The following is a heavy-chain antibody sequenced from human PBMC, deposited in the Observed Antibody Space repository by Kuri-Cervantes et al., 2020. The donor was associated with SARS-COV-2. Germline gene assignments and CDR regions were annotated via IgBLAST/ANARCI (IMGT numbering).Heavy chain of an antibody. CDR3: AKDPLHYDSYDFWGGYYTGYFDD. CDR1: GFTFSGSA. CDR2: IRSKANSYAT. Sequence: GESLKISCAASGFTFSGSAMHWVRQASGKGLEWVSRIRSKANSYATAYAASVKGRFTISRDDSKNTAYLQMNSLKTEDTAVYYCAKDPLHYDSYDFWGGYYTGYFDDWGQGTLVTVSS. D-gene: IGHD3-3*01. V-gene: IGHV3-73*01. J-gene: IGHJ4*02.